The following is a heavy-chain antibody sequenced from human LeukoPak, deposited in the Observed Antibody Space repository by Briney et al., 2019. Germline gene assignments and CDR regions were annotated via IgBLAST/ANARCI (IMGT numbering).Heavy chain of an antibody. D-gene: IGHD3-22*01. CDR1: GFTFSSYG. CDR2: ISYDGSNK. Sequence: HPGRSLRLSCAASGFTFSSYGMHWVRQAPGKGLEWVAVISYDGSNKYYADSVKGRFTISRDNSKNTLYLQMNSLRAEDTAVYYCAKDSSGYYDNFDYWGQGTLVTVSS. V-gene: IGHV3-30*18. CDR3: AKDSSGYYDNFDY. J-gene: IGHJ4*02.